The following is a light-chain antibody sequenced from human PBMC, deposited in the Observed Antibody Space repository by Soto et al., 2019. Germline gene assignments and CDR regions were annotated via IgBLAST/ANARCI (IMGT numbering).Light chain of an antibody. J-gene: IGKJ1*01. CDR2: AAS. CDR3: QKYNSAPWT. V-gene: IGKV1-27*01. CDR1: QGISNY. Sequence: DIQMTQSPSSLSASVGDRVTITFRASQGISNYLVWYQQKPGKVPKLLIYAASTLQSGAPSRFSGSGSGTDFTLTISSLQPEDVATYYCQKYNSAPWTFGQGTKVEIK.